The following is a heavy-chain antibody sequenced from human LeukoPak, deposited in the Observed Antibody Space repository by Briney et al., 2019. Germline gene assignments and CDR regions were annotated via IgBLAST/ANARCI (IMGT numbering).Heavy chain of an antibody. CDR3: ARSDYFDY. Sequence: SETLSLTCAVYGGSFSGYYWSWIRQPPGKGLEWIGEINHSGSTNYNPSLKSRVTISVDTSKSQFSLKLSSVTAEDTAVYYCARSDYFDYWGQGIMVTVSS. CDR1: GGSFSGYY. V-gene: IGHV4-34*01. CDR2: INHSGST. J-gene: IGHJ4*02.